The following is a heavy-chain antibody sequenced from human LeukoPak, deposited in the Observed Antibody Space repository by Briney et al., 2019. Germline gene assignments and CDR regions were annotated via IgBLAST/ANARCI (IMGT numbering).Heavy chain of an antibody. CDR3: AKDNRGGWSGYFDD. V-gene: IGHV3-33*06. Sequence: GGSLRLSCATSGFIFSSYGMYWVRQAPGKGLEWVAAIWHDGRAKFYADSVKGRFSISIDNSRNTVYLQMNSLRAEDTALYYCAKDNRGGWSGYFDDWGQGVLVTVSS. D-gene: IGHD6-19*01. CDR2: IWHDGRAK. CDR1: GFIFSSYG. J-gene: IGHJ4*02.